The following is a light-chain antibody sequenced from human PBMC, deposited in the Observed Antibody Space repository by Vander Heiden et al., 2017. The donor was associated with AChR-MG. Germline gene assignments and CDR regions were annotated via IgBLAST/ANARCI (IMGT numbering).Light chain of an antibody. V-gene: IGLV1-51*01. Sequence: QPVLPQSPSVSAAAGQKVTNSCSGRSSQIGFNTVPWYQQFPGTAPKVLIYDTTKRPSGIPDRFSASKSGTSATLAITGLQTGDEADYYCGTWDSSRNAVVFGGGTKVSVL. CDR1: SSQIGFNT. J-gene: IGLJ2*01. CDR2: DTT. CDR3: GTWDSSRNAVV.